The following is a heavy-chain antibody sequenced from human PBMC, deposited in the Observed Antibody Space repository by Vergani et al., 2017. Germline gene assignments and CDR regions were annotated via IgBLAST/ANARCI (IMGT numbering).Heavy chain of an antibody. CDR1: GGSISSSSYY. J-gene: IGHJ4*02. D-gene: IGHD2-8*01. CDR2: IYYSGST. Sequence: QLQLQESGPGLVKPSETLSLTCTVSGGSISSSSYYWGWIRQPPGKGLEWIGSIYYSGSTYYNPSLKSRVTISVDTSKNQFSLKLSSVTAADTAVYYCARYHCTNGVCSFDYWGQGTLVTVSS. CDR3: ARYHCTNGVCSFDY. V-gene: IGHV4-39*01.